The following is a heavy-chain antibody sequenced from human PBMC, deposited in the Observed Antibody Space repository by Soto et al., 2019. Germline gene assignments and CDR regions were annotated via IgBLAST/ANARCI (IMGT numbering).Heavy chain of an antibody. Sequence: GSLRLSCVASGFTFSSYEMNWVRQAPGKGLEWVSYISSSGSSIFYADSVKGRFTISRDNAKNSLYLQMNSLRVEDTALYYCARDPSTYYYYGMDVWGQGTTVTVSS. CDR2: ISSSGSSI. J-gene: IGHJ6*02. CDR3: ARDPSTYYYYGMDV. V-gene: IGHV3-48*03. CDR1: GFTFSSYE.